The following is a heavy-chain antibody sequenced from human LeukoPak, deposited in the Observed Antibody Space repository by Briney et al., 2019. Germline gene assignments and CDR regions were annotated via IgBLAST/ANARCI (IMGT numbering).Heavy chain of an antibody. V-gene: IGHV4-34*01. CDR2: INHSGST. D-gene: IGHD3-22*01. Sequence: NTSETLSLTCAVYGGSFSGYYWSWIRQPPGKGLEWIGEINHSGSTNYNPSLKSRVTISVDTSKNQFSLKLSSVTAADTAVYYCARAGSTDSSGYYHQVDYWGQGTLVTVSS. CDR1: GGSFSGYY. CDR3: ARAGSTDSSGYYHQVDY. J-gene: IGHJ4*02.